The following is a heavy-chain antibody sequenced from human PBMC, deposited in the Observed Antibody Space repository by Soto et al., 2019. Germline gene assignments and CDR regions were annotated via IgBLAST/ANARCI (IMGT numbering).Heavy chain of an antibody. Sequence: EVQLVESGGGLVQPGGSLRLSCVASGFTFSNYAMHWVRQAPGKGLECVSVISGNGDTTYYANSVKDRFTISRDNSKDTLYLRMGGLRADDMARYDCLRAWRADVWGQGTTVAVSS. CDR1: GFTFSNYA. CDR2: ISGNGDTT. CDR3: LRAWRADV. V-gene: IGHV3-64*01. J-gene: IGHJ6*02.